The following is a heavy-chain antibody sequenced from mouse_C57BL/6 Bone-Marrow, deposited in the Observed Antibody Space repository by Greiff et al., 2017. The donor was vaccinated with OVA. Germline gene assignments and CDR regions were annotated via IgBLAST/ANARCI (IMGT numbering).Heavy chain of an antibody. CDR2: IDPENGDT. D-gene: IGHD1-1*01. CDR3: AIFRSSYAMDY. V-gene: IGHV14-4*01. Sequence: VQLKQSGAELVRPGASVKLSCTASGFNIKDDYMHWVKQRPEQGLEWIGWIDPENGDTEYASKFQGKATITADTSSNTAYLQLSSLTSEDTAVYYCAIFRSSYAMDYWGQGTSVTVSS. CDR1: GFNIKDDY. J-gene: IGHJ4*01.